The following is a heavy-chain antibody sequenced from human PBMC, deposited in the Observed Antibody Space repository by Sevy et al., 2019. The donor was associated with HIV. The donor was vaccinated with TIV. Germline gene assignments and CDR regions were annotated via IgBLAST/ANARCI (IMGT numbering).Heavy chain of an antibody. CDR1: GFTFSAYS. V-gene: IGHV3-48*01. CDR3: ARAGGDCYSKNECWFVS. CDR2: ISSSSGTI. Sequence: RGSLRLSCAAPGFTFSAYSMNWVRQAPGNGLEWVSYISSSSGTIYYADSVKGQFTISRDNAKSSLYLQMNGLRAEDTAVYYCARAGGDCYSKNECWFVSWGQGTLVTVSS. J-gene: IGHJ5*01. D-gene: IGHD2-21*01.